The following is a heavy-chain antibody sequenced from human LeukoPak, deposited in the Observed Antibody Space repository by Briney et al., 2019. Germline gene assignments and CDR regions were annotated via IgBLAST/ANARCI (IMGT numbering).Heavy chain of an antibody. V-gene: IGHV3-48*03. CDR1: AFTFSSYE. CDR2: ISSSGSTI. CDR3: ARDKRDSSGVFDY. Sequence: PGGSLRLSCAASAFTFSSYEMNWVRQAPGKGLEWVSYISSSGSTIYYANSVKGRLTISRDKAKNSLCLQMNSLRAEDTAVYYCARDKRDSSGVFDYWGQGTLVTVSS. D-gene: IGHD6-19*01. J-gene: IGHJ4*02.